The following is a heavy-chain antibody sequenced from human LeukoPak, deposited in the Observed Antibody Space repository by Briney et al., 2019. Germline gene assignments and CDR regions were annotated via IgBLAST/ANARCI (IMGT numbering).Heavy chain of an antibody. CDR1: GFTFSSYG. V-gene: IGHV3-23*01. J-gene: IGHJ4*02. Sequence: GGSLRLSCAASGFTFSSYGMTWVRQAPGKGLEWVSVISGAGRSTYYADSVKGRFTISRDNSKNTLYLQMNGLRADDTAVYYCAKRSGGPSPFDYWGQGALVTVSS. D-gene: IGHD3-3*01. CDR2: ISGAGRST. CDR3: AKRSGGPSPFDY.